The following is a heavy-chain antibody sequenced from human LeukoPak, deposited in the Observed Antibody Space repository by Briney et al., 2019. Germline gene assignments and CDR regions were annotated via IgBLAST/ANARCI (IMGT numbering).Heavy chain of an antibody. CDR3: ARVVRMSVRESKGLWSYNGDSYYFDY. D-gene: IGHD4/OR15-4a*01. CDR2: IYYSGST. J-gene: IGHJ4*02. Sequence: SETLSLTCTVSGGSINSYYWSWIRRPPGKGLEWIGYIYYSGSTNYNPSLKSRVTISVDTSKNQFSLKLSSVTAADTAVYYCARVVRMSVRESKGLWSYNGDSYYFDYWGQGTLVTVSS. CDR1: GGSINSYY. V-gene: IGHV4-59*01.